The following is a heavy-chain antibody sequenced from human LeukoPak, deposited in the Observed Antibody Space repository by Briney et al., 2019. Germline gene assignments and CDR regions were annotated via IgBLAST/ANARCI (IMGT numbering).Heavy chain of an antibody. CDR2: INWNGGST. CDR3: ARTGIAARVVWSGYYFDY. J-gene: IGHJ4*02. Sequence: GGSLRLSCAASGFTFDDYGMSWVRQAPGKGLESVSGINWNGGSTGYADSVKGRFTISRDNAKNSLYLQMNSLRAEDTALYYCARTGIAARVVWSGYYFDYWGQGTLVTVSS. D-gene: IGHD6-6*01. V-gene: IGHV3-20*04. CDR1: GFTFDDYG.